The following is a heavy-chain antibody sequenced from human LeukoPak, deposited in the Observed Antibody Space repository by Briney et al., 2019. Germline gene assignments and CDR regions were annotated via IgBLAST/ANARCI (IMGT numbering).Heavy chain of an antibody. CDR3: ARYGVYDSSGYYYVGAFDI. D-gene: IGHD3-22*01. V-gene: IGHV4-39*07. Sequence: PSETLSLTCTVSSGSISTSNYYWGWVRQPPGKALEWIGNIFYSGSTYYSPSLKSRVTISLDTSKNQFSLKLSSVTAADTAVYYCARYGVYDSSGYYYVGAFDIWGQGTMVTVSS. CDR1: SGSISTSNYY. J-gene: IGHJ3*02. CDR2: IFYSGST.